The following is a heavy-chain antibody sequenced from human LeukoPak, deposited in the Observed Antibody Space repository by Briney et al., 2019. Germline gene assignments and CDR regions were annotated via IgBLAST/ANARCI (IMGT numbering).Heavy chain of an antibody. CDR3: ARALQYTYCSGGSCYLPPLGY. CDR2: INPNSGGT. V-gene: IGHV1-2*02. D-gene: IGHD2-15*01. Sequence: ASVKVSCKASGYTFTGYYMHWVRQAPGQGLEWMGWINPNSGGTNYAQKFQGRVTMTRDTSISTAYMELSRLRSDDTAVYYCARALQYTYCSGGSCYLPPLGYWGQGTLVTVSS. J-gene: IGHJ4*02. CDR1: GYTFTGYY.